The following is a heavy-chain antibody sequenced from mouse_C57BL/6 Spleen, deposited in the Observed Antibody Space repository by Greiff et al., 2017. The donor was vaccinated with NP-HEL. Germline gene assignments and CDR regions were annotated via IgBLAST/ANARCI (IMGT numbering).Heavy chain of an antibody. CDR3: ARGGGTYYAMDY. CDR1: GFTFSSYT. D-gene: IGHD4-1*01. Sequence: EVKLMESGGGLVKPGGSLKLSCAASGFTFSSYTMSWVRQTPEKRLEWVATISGGGGNTYYPDSVKGRFTISRDNAKNTLYLQMSSLRSEDTAVYYCARGGGTYYAMDYWGQGTSGTVSA. V-gene: IGHV5-9*04. J-gene: IGHJ4*01. CDR2: ISGGGGNT.